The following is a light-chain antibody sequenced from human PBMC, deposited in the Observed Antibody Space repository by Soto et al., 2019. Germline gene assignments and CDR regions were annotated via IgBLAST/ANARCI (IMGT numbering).Light chain of an antibody. CDR3: GSYAGSYTSYYD. Sequence: SVLTQPRSVSGSPGQSVTISCTGTSSDVGGYNYVSWYQQHPGKAPKLMIYDVSTRPSGVPDRFSGSKSGNTASLTISGLQAEDEAEYYFGSYAGSYTSYYDFGTGTKVTVL. CDR1: SSDVGGYNY. V-gene: IGLV2-11*01. CDR2: DVS. J-gene: IGLJ1*01.